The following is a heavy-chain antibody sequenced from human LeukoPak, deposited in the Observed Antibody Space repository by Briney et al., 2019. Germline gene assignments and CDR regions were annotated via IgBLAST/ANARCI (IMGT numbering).Heavy chain of an antibody. CDR3: ARDCTNGVCYGTDFDY. CDR2: IWYDGSNK. V-gene: IGHV3-33*01. D-gene: IGHD2-8*01. CDR1: GFTFSSYG. J-gene: IGHJ4*02. Sequence: PGRALRLSCAASGFTFSSYGMHWVRQAPGKGLEWVAVIWYDGSNKYYADSVKGRFTISRDNSKNTLYLQMNSLRAEDTAVYYCARDCTNGVCYGTDFDYWGQGTLSPSPQ.